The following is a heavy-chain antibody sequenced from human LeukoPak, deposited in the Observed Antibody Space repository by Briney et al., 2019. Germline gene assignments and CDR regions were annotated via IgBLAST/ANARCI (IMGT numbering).Heavy chain of an antibody. Sequence: GGSLRLSCTASGFTLSNYAMNWVRRAPGKGLEWVSAISGSGSNTYYTDSMKDRFTISRDNSKNSLYLQMNSLRPKDTAVYYCAKSQREACCYGMDVWGQGTTVTVS. CDR3: AKSQREACCYGMDV. V-gene: IGHV3-23*01. D-gene: IGHD1-26*01. J-gene: IGHJ6*02. CDR2: ISGSGSNT. CDR1: GFTLSNYA.